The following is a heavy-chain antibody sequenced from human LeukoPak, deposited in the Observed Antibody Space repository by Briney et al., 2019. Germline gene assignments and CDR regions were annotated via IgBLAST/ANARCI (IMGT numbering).Heavy chain of an antibody. V-gene: IGHV3-33*01. CDR1: GFTFSSYG. D-gene: IGHD4-17*01. Sequence: HPGGSLRLSCAASGFTFSSYGMHWVRQAPGKGLEWVAVISYDGSKKYYADSVKGRFTISRDNSKNTLYLQMNSLRDEDTAVYYCARDSIPTGEAVTFDYWGQGTLVTASS. J-gene: IGHJ4*02. CDR3: ARDSIPTGEAVTFDY. CDR2: ISYDGSKK.